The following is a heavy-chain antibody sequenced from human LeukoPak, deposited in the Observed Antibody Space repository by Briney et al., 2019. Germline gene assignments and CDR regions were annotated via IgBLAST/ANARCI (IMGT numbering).Heavy chain of an antibody. CDR2: INPNSGGT. CDR3: ATRSGDFWSGFET. D-gene: IGHD3-3*01. CDR1: GYTFTGYY. V-gene: IGHV1-2*02. Sequence: ASVKVSCKASGYTFTGYYMHWVRQAPGQGLEWMGWINPNSGGTNYAQKFQGRLTMTEEISTDTVYMELSSLTSEDTAVYYCATRSGDFWSGFETWGQGTLVTVSS. J-gene: IGHJ5*02.